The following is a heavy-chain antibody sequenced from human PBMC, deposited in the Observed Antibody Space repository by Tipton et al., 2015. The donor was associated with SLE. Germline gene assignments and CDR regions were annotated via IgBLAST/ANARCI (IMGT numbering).Heavy chain of an antibody. CDR2: THSGDSDT. CDR3: ARRYSSSQYYFDY. V-gene: IGHV5-51*03. D-gene: IGHD6-6*01. J-gene: IGHJ4*02. CDR1: GYSFSSYW. Sequence: QSGAEVKKPGESLKISCQGSGYSFSSYWIAWVRQMPGKGLEWMGITHSGDSDTRYSPSFQGQVTISADKSISTAYLQWSSLKASDTAMYYCARRYSSSQYYFDYWGQGTLVTVSS.